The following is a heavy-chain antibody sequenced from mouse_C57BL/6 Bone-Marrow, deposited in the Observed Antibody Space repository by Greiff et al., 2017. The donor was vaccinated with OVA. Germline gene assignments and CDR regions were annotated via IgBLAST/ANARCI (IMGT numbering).Heavy chain of an antibody. CDR1: GYTFTSYW. CDR2: IDPSDSYT. D-gene: IGHD2-3*01. CDR3: ALDGYYFCDY. J-gene: IGHJ2*01. V-gene: IGHV1-69*01. Sequence: QVQLQQPGAELVMPGASVKLSCKASGYTFTSYWMHWVKQRPGQGLEWIGEIDPSDSYTNYNQKFKGKSTLTVDKSSSTAYMQLSSLTSEDSAVYYCALDGYYFCDYWGQGTTLTVSS.